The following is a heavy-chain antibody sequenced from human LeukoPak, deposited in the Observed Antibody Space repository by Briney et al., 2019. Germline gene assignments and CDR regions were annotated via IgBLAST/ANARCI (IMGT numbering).Heavy chain of an antibody. D-gene: IGHD3-22*01. CDR1: GFTFSSYD. V-gene: IGHV3-48*03. Sequence: GGSLRLSCAASGFTFSSYDMNWVRQAPGKGLEWVSYISISGRTIYYADSVKGRFTISKDNAKNSLYLQMNSLRVEDTAVYYCAREPHDSSGYPTGWGQGTMVTVSS. J-gene: IGHJ3*01. CDR2: ISISGRTI. CDR3: AREPHDSSGYPTG.